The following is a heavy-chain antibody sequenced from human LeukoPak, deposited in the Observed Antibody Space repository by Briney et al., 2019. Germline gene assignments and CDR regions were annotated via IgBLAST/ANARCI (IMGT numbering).Heavy chain of an antibody. CDR1: GYTFTGYY. D-gene: IGHD1-26*01. CDR2: INPNSGGT. V-gene: IGHV1-2*02. J-gene: IGHJ4*02. Sequence: ASVKVSCKASGYTFTGYYMHWVRQATGQGLEWMGWINPNSGGTNYAQKFRGRVTMTRDTSISTAYMELSRLRSDDTAVYYCARALSRIVGATIGYWGQGTLVTVSS. CDR3: ARALSRIVGATIGY.